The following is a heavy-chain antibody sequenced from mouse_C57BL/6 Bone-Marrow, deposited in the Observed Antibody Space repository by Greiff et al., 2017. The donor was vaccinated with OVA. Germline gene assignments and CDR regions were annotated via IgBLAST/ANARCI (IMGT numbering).Heavy chain of an antibody. Sequence: EVKLVESGGGLVQPKGSLKLSCAASGFSFNTYAMNWVRQAPGKGLEWVARIRSKSNNYATYYADSVKDRFTISRDDSESMLYLQMNNVKTEDTAMYDRVRWGLWYFDVWGTGTTVTVSS. CDR2: IRSKSNNYAT. CDR3: VRWGLWYFDV. J-gene: IGHJ1*03. V-gene: IGHV10-1*01. CDR1: GFSFNTYA.